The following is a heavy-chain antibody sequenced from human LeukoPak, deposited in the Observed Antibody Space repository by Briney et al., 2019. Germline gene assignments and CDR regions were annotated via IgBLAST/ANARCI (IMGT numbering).Heavy chain of an antibody. V-gene: IGHV4-39*07. Sequence: KSSETLSLTCTVSGDSIRSSSYYWGWIRQPPGKGLEWIGSIYYTGNSNYNSSLKSRVTISIDISKNQFSLKLTSVTAADTAVYYCARDSPPCDSSGCFPWGQGALVTVSS. D-gene: IGHD3-22*01. CDR1: GDSIRSSSYY. J-gene: IGHJ5*02. CDR3: ARDSPPCDSSGCFP. CDR2: IYYTGNS.